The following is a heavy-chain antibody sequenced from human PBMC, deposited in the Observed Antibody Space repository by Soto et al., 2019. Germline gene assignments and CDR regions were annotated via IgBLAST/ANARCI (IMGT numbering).Heavy chain of an antibody. V-gene: IGHV1-69*01. CDR3: ARDRVDTAMVTRFGY. Sequence: QVQLVQSGDEVKMPGSSVKVSCKASGGTFSSYAISWVRQAPGQGLEWMGGIIPIFGTANYAQKFQGRVTITADESTSTAYMELSSLRSEDTAVYYCARDRVDTAMVTRFGYWGQRTLVTVSS. J-gene: IGHJ4*02. CDR2: IIPIFGTA. D-gene: IGHD5-18*01. CDR1: GGTFSSYA.